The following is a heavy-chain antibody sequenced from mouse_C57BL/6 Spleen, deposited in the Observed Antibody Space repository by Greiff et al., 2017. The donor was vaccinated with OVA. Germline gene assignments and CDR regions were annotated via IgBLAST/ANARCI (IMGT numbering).Heavy chain of an antibody. CDR2: IYPGDGDT. CDR1: GYAFSSSW. J-gene: IGHJ1*03. Sequence: VHLVESGPELVKPGASVKISCKASGYAFSSSWMNWVKQRPGKGLEWIGRIYPGDGDTNYNGKFKGKATLTADKSSSTAYMQLSSLTSEDSAVYFCARGYSNYEYFDVWGTGTTVTVSS. D-gene: IGHD2-5*01. CDR3: ARGYSNYEYFDV. V-gene: IGHV1-82*01.